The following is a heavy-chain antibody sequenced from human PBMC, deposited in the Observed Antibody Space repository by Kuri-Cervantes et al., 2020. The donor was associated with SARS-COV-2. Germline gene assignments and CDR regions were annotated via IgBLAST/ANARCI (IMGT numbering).Heavy chain of an antibody. Sequence: SETLSLTCNVSGGSISSGSYYWGWIRQPPGKGLEWIANINYIGSTYSNPFLKSRLTISVDTSTNRFSLKLNSVTAADTAVYFCARLEVFGVTGYYYMDVWGKGTTVTVSS. CDR1: GGSISSGSYY. D-gene: IGHD3-10*01. J-gene: IGHJ6*03. V-gene: IGHV4-39*01. CDR3: ARLEVFGVTGYYYMDV. CDR2: INYIGST.